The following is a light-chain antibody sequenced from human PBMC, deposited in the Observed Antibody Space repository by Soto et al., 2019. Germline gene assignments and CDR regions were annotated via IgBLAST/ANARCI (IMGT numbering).Light chain of an antibody. V-gene: IGKV3-15*01. Sequence: EIVMTQSPVTLSVSPGERATLSCRASQSVGSNLAWYQQKPGQAPRLLLYGASTRVTGIPGRFSGSGSGTLFTLAITSLEAQDFAGYYYQQYNYWQSFGQGDQLQF. CDR3: QQYNYWQS. CDR1: QSVGSN. CDR2: GAS. J-gene: IGKJ2*01.